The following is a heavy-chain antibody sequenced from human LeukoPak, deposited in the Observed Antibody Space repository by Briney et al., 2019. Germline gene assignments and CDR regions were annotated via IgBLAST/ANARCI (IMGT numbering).Heavy chain of an antibody. CDR1: GFTFSNAW. V-gene: IGHV3-15*01. CDR3: TSNRIPSTAVTTCY. Sequence: GGSLRLSCVASGFTFSNAWMNWVRQAPGKGLEWLGRITAGGATDYAAPVKGRFTISRDNSENTLYLQVNNLKTEDTAVYYCTSNRIPSTAVTTCYWGQGTLVTVSS. D-gene: IGHD4-17*01. J-gene: IGHJ4*02. CDR2: ITAGGAT.